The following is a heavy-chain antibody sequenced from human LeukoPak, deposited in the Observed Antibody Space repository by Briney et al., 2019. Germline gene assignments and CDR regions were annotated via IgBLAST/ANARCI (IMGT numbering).Heavy chain of an antibody. CDR2: ISSRNTSI. CDR3: ARDLRVAVANWFDP. Sequence: GGSLRLSCAASGFSLSSYSFNWVRQAPGKGLEWVSYISSRNTSIYYSDSVKGRFTISRDNSKNTLYLQMNSLRAEDTAAYYCARDLRVAVANWFDPWSQGTLVTVSS. D-gene: IGHD6-19*01. V-gene: IGHV3-48*01. J-gene: IGHJ5*02. CDR1: GFSLSSYS.